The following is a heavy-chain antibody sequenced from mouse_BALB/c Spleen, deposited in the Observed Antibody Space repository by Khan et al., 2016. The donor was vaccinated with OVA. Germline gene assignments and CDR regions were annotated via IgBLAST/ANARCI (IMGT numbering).Heavy chain of an antibody. Sequence: QVQLKQSGPGLVQPSQSLSITCTVSGFSLTNYGVHWVRQSLGKGLEWLGVIWRGGSTDYNAVLMSRLSITKDNSKSQVFFKMNRLQADDNAIYYCAKGLYGSSYDYAMDYWGQGASVTVSS. CDR3: AKGLYGSSYDYAMDY. CDR2: IWRGGST. CDR1: GFSLTNYG. V-gene: IGHV2-5*01. J-gene: IGHJ4*01. D-gene: IGHD1-1*01.